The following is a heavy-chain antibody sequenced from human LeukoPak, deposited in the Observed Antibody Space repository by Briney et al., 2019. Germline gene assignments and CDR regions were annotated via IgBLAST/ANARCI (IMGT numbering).Heavy chain of an antibody. J-gene: IGHJ4*02. V-gene: IGHV1-69*04. D-gene: IGHD3-22*01. CDR3: ARADSRGSPFDY. CDR1: GGTFSSYA. Sequence: SVKVSCKASGGTFSSYAISWVRQAPGQGLEWMGRIIPILGIANYAQKFQGRVTITADKSTSTAYKELSSLRSGDTAVYYCARADSRGSPFDYWGQRTLVTVSS. CDR2: IIPILGIA.